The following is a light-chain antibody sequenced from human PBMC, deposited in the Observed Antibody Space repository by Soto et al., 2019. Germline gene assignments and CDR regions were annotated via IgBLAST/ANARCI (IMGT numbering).Light chain of an antibody. CDR1: SSDVGGSNF. J-gene: IGLJ1*01. CDR3: VSFTSSTTYV. Sequence: QSVLTQPASVSASPGQSITISCTGTSSDVGGSNFVSWYQRHPGKPPKLIIYDVATRPSGVSNRFSGSKSGSTASLIISRLQTEDEADYYCVSFTSSTTYVFGSGTKVTVL. CDR2: DVA. V-gene: IGLV2-14*03.